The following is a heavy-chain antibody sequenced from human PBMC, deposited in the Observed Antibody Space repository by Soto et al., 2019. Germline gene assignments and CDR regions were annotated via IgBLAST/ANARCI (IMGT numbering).Heavy chain of an antibody. D-gene: IGHD3-22*01. V-gene: IGHV1-18*01. J-gene: IGHJ6*02. CDR3: ARAMMLDDSMDV. Sequence: VKVSCTASGYTFTSYGISWVRQAPGQGLEWMGRISAYNGKTNYAQKLQGRVTMTTDTSTSTAYMELRSLRSDDTAVYYCARAMMLDDSMDVWGQGTTVTVSS. CDR2: ISAYNGKT. CDR1: GYTFTSYG.